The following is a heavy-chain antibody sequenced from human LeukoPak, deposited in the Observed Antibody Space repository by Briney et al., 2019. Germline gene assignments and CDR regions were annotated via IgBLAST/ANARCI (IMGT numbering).Heavy chain of an antibody. Sequence: SETLSLTCTVSGGSISSYYWSWIRQPPGKGLEWIGYIYYSGSTNYNPSLKSRVTISVDTSKNQFSLKLSSVTAADTAVYYCARDVRSGGYNWFDPWGQGTLVTVSS. CDR3: ARDVRSGGYNWFDP. CDR2: IYYSGST. CDR1: GGSISSYY. J-gene: IGHJ5*02. D-gene: IGHD2-15*01. V-gene: IGHV4-59*12.